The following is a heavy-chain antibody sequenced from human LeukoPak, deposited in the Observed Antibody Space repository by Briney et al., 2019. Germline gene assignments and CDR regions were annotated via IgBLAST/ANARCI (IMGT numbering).Heavy chain of an antibody. CDR2: IYYSRST. V-gene: IGHV4-30-4*08. D-gene: IGHD3-22*01. CDR1: GGSISSGDYY. CDR3: ARDPFPHAINYYDSSGYP. Sequence: SQTLSLTCTVSGGSISSGDYYWSWIRQPPGKGLEWIGYIYYSRSTYYNPSLKSRVTISVDTSKNQFSLKLSSVTAADTVVYCCARDPFPHAINYYDSSGYPWGQGTLVTVSS. J-gene: IGHJ5*02.